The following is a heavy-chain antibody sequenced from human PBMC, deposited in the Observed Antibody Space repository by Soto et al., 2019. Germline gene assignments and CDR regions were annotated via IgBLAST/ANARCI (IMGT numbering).Heavy chain of an antibody. J-gene: IGHJ6*03. Sequence: QVQLRQWGAGLLKPSETLSLTCAVYGGSFSGYYWIWIRQPPGKGLEWIGEINHSGGTNYDPSLKRRVTIAVDTSKNQVTLRLTSVTAADTAVYYGARCPSNYDFWRGYRPADYYYMDVWGKGTTVTV. V-gene: IGHV4-34*01. D-gene: IGHD3-3*01. CDR3: ARCPSNYDFWRGYRPADYYYMDV. CDR1: GGSFSGYY. CDR2: INHSGGT.